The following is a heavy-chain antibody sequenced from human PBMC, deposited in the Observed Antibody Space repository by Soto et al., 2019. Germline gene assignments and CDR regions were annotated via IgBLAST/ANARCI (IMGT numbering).Heavy chain of an antibody. D-gene: IGHD3-16*01. CDR3: ARTHGKGEPFDL. CDR2: IYHGST. J-gene: IGHJ2*01. CDR1: GGSISSSNW. V-gene: IGHV4-4*02. Sequence: QVQLQESGPGLVKPSGTLSLTCAVSGGSISSSNWWSWVRQPPGKGLEWIGEIYHGSTNYNPSLKGRFTISEDKSKNQFPLRRPSVTAAHTPIYSWARTHGKGEPFDLWGRGTLVTVS.